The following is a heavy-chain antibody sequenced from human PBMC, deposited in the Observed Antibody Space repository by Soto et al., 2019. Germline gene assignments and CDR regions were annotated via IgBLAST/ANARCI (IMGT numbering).Heavy chain of an antibody. V-gene: IGHV1-69*13. CDR2: IIPIFGTA. CDR3: AREGGSYLYFDY. D-gene: IGHD1-26*01. CDR1: GGTFSSYA. Sequence: SVKVSCKASGGTFSSYAISWVRQAPGQGLEWMGGIIPIFGTANYAQKFQGRVTITADESTSTAYMELSSLRSEDTAVYYCAREGGSYLYFDYWGQGTLVTVSS. J-gene: IGHJ4*02.